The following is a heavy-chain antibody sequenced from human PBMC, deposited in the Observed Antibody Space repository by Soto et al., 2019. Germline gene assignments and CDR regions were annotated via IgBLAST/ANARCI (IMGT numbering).Heavy chain of an antibody. CDR1: GFTFSSYA. Sequence: DVQLLESGGGLVQPEGSLRLSCAASGFTFSSYAMGWVRQGPGKGLEWVAVVSIGGSTHYADSVRGRFTISRDNSKNTLSLQMHSLTAEDTAVYFCAKRRGAGGHFDYWGQGDLVTVSS. V-gene: IGHV3-23*01. J-gene: IGHJ4*02. CDR2: VSIGGST. CDR3: AKRRGAGGHFDY. D-gene: IGHD2-15*01.